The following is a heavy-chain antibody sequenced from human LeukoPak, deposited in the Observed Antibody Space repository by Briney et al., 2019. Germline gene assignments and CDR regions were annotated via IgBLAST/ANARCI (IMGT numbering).Heavy chain of an antibody. Sequence: ASVKVSCKASGYTFTSYYMHWVRQAPGQGLEWMGIINPSGGSTSYAQKFQGRVTMTRDTSTSTVYMELSSLRSEDTAVHYCARDTPHYYDSSGDDAFDIGGQGTMVTVSS. J-gene: IGHJ3*02. D-gene: IGHD3-22*01. CDR3: ARDTPHYYDSSGDDAFDI. CDR2: INPSGGST. V-gene: IGHV1-46*01. CDR1: GYTFTSYY.